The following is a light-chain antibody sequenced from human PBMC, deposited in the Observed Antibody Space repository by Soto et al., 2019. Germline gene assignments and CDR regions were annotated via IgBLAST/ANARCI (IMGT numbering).Light chain of an antibody. V-gene: IGKV3-20*01. J-gene: IGKJ1*01. CDR1: QTIYTY. Sequence: EIVLTQSPATLSLSPGERATLSCRASQTIYTYLAWYQQKPGQAPRLLIYDTSSRATDIPDRFSGSGSGTDFTLTISRLEPEDFTVYYCQHYGTSMWTFGQGTKVDIK. CDR2: DTS. CDR3: QHYGTSMWT.